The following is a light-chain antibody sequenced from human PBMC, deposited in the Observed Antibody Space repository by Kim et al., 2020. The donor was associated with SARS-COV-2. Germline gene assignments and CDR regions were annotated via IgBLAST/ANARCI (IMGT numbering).Light chain of an antibody. J-gene: IGKJ4*01. CDR1: PSVSNTY. V-gene: IGKV3-20*01. CDR3: QHYGSPTLT. Sequence: EIVLTQSPGTLSLSPGERATLSCRASPSVSNTYVAWYQQKPGQAPGLLIYDTSSRATGIADRFSGSGSGTDFTLTISRLEPEDFAVFYCQHYGSPTLTFGGGTKVEMK. CDR2: DTS.